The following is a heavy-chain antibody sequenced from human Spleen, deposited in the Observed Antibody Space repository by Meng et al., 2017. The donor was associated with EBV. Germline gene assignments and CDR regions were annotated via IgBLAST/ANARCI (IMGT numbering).Heavy chain of an antibody. CDR3: ARDRGAQYSGWFDP. V-gene: IGHV4-4*02. J-gene: IGHJ5*02. Sequence: QVLLKESGPGMMKPSGTRSSTCAVSAASISSSNWWSWVRQPPGKGLEWIGEIYHSGSTNYNPSLKSRVTISKDKSENQFSLKLTSVTAADTALYYCARDRGAQYSGWFDPWGPGTLVTVSS. D-gene: IGHD6-6*01. CDR1: AASISSSNW. CDR2: IYHSGST.